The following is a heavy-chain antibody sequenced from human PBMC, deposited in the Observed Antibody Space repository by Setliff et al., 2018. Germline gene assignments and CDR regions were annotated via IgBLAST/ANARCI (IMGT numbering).Heavy chain of an antibody. Sequence: PGGSLRLSCAASGVTFTKAWMSLVRQAPGKGLEWVGRIKSTIDGGAIDYAAPVKGRFTISRDDSKNTLYLQMDRLKSDDTAIYYCVSDVAGLWGQGTLVTVSS. D-gene: IGHD2-21*01. V-gene: IGHV3-15*01. J-gene: IGHJ4*02. CDR2: IKSTIDGGAI. CDR3: VSDVAGL. CDR1: GVTFTKAW.